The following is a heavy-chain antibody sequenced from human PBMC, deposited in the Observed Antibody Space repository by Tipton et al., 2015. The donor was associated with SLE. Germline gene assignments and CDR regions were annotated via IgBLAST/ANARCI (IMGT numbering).Heavy chain of an antibody. J-gene: IGHJ4*02. CDR3: ASHSTHYCSSTSCYFDY. Sequence: TLSLTCAVYGGSFSGYYWSWIRQPPGKGLEWIGEINHSGSTNYNPSLKSRVTISVDTSKNQFSLKLSSVTAAVTAVYYCASHSTHYCSSTSCYFDYWGQGTLVTVSS. CDR2: INHSGST. CDR1: GGSFSGYY. V-gene: IGHV4-34*01. D-gene: IGHD2-2*01.